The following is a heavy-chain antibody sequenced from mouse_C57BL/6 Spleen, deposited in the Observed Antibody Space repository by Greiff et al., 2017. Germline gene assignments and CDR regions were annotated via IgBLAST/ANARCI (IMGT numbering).Heavy chain of an antibody. J-gene: IGHJ2*01. Sequence: QVQLKQPGAELVKPGASVKVSCKASGYTFTSYWMHWVKQRPGQGLEWIGRIHPSDSDTNYNQKFKGKATLTVDKSSSTAYMQLSSLTSEDSAVYYCATCYDYDSYYFDYWGQGTTLTVSS. D-gene: IGHD2-4*01. V-gene: IGHV1-74*01. CDR3: ATCYDYDSYYFDY. CDR1: GYTFTSYW. CDR2: IHPSDSDT.